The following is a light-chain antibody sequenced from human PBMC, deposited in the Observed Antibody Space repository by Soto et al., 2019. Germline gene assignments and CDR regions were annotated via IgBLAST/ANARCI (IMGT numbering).Light chain of an antibody. V-gene: IGKV1-33*01. CDR1: QDIKQY. CDR3: QQYENLPVT. J-gene: IGKJ4*01. CDR2: DGS. Sequence: DIQMTQSPSSLSASVGDRITITCQASQDIKQYVNWYQQKPGKAPVLLIFDGSRLEAGAPSRFSGSGLGTEFSFTISSLQPEDFATYYCQQYENLPVTFGGGTMVEIK.